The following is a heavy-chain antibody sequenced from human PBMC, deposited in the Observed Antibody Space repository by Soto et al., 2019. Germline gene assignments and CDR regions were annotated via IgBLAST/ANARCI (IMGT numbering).Heavy chain of an antibody. Sequence: ASVKVSCKASGYTFTGYYMHWVRQAPGQGLEWMGWINPNSGGTNYAQKFQGWVTMTRDTSISTAYMELSRLRSDDTAVYYCARDLGGPSYYYGSGSSYYYYYGMDVWGQGTTVTVSS. V-gene: IGHV1-2*04. CDR3: ARDLGGPSYYYGSGSSYYYYYGMDV. J-gene: IGHJ6*02. D-gene: IGHD3-10*01. CDR1: GYTFTGYY. CDR2: INPNSGGT.